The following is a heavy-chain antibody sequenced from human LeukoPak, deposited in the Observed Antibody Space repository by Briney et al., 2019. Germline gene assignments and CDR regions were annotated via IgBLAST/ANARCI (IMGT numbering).Heavy chain of an antibody. Sequence: SETLSLTCAVYGGSFSGYYWSWIRQPPGKGLEWIGEINHSGSTNYNPSLKSRVTISVDTSKNQFSLKLSSVTAADTVVYYCARVYDYWGQGTLVTVSS. CDR2: INHSGST. CDR1: GGSFSGYY. J-gene: IGHJ4*02. CDR3: ARVYDY. V-gene: IGHV4-34*01.